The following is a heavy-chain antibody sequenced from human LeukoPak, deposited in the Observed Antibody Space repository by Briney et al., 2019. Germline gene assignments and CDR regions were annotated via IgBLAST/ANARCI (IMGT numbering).Heavy chain of an antibody. CDR3: ARELGGSYFDY. J-gene: IGHJ4*02. CDR2: IWYDGSNK. CDR1: GFTFSSYG. V-gene: IGHV3-33*01. Sequence: PGGSLRLSCAASGFTFSSYGMHWVRQAPGKGLEWVAVIWYDGSNKYYADSVKGRFTISRDNSKNTLYLQMNSLRAEDTAVYYCARELGGSYFDYWGQRTLVTVAS. D-gene: IGHD1-26*01.